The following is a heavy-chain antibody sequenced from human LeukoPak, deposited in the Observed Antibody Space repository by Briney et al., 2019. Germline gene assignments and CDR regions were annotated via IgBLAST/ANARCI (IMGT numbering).Heavy chain of an antibody. D-gene: IGHD1-26*01. CDR3: AKLIVGARSLFDF. Sequence: PGGSLTLSCAASGFTFSSHAMSWVRQAPGKGLEWVSTNSGSGDSTNYADSVKGRFTISRDNSKNTLYLQMSSLRADDTAMYYCAKLIVGARSLFDFRGQGILVTVSS. CDR1: GFTFSSHA. J-gene: IGHJ4*02. V-gene: IGHV3-23*01. CDR2: NSGSGDST.